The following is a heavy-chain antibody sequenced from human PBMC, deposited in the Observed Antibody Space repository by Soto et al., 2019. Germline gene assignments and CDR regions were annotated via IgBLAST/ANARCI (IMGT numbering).Heavy chain of an antibody. J-gene: IGHJ4*02. D-gene: IGHD1-26*01. CDR2: IFYSGGT. Sequence: SETLSLTCTVSGGSILDSTYYWAWIRQPPGKGLEWIGYIFYSGGTIYTPSLKSRVTISVDTSNNQFSLKLSSVTAADTAAYYCARRWGPTFDFWGQGTLVTVSS. CDR3: ARRWGPTFDF. CDR1: GGSILDSTYY. V-gene: IGHV4-39*01.